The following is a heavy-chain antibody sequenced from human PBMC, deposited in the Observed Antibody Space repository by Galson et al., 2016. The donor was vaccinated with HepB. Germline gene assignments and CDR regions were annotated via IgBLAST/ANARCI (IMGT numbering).Heavy chain of an antibody. V-gene: IGHV3-43*01. CDR1: GFTSDDYT. D-gene: IGHD3-3*01. CDR2: ISWDGGST. CDR3: AKDRRSGRTDHYYYTYYYYYGMDV. Sequence: LRLSCAASGFTSDDYTMHWVRQAPGKGLEWVSLISWDGGSTYYADSVKGRFTISRDNSKNSLYLQMNSLGTEDTALYYCAKDRRSGRTDHYYYTYYYYYGMDVWGQGTTVTVSS. J-gene: IGHJ6*02.